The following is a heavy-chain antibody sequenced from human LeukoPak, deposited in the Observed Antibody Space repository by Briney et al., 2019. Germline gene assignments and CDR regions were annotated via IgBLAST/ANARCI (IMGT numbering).Heavy chain of an antibody. CDR2: ISYDGSNK. D-gene: IGHD6-6*01. J-gene: IGHJ3*02. CDR3: ARDLSSSEGVFGNDAFDI. CDR1: GFTFSSYG. V-gene: IGHV3-30*03. Sequence: GGSLRLSCAASGFTFSSYGMHWVRQAPGKGLEWVAVISYDGSNKYYADSVKGRFTISRDNAKNSLYLQMNSLRAEDTAVYYCARDLSSSEGVFGNDAFDIWGQGTMVTVSS.